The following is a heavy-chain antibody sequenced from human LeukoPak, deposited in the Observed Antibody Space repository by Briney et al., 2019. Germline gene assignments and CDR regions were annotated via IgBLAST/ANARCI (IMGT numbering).Heavy chain of an antibody. V-gene: IGHV4-59*01. J-gene: IGHJ2*01. CDR3: ARGERSSWYDTHWYFDL. Sequence: SETLSLTCTVSGGSISSYYWSWIRQPPGKGLEWIGYIYYSGSTNYNPSLKSRVTISVDTSKNQFSLKLSSVTAADTAVYYCARGERSSWYDTHWYFDLWGRGTLVTVSS. CDR1: GGSISSYY. CDR2: IYYSGST. D-gene: IGHD6-13*01.